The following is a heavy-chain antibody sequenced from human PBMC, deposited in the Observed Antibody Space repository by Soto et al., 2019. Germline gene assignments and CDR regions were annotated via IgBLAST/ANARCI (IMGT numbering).Heavy chain of an antibody. CDR3: AGPAGWSSSPRYNCFAP. CDR2: INAGNGNT. V-gene: IGHV1-3*01. J-gene: IGHJ5*02. D-gene: IGHD6-13*01. CDR1: GYTFTSYA. Sequence: GASVKVSCKASGYTFTSYAMHWVRQAPGQRLEWMGWINAGNGNTKYSQKFQGRVTITRDTSASTAYMELSSLRSEDTAVYYCAGPAGWSSSPRYNCFAPWGQGTLFT.